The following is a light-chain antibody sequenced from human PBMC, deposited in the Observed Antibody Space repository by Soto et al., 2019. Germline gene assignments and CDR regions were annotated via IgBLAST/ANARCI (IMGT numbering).Light chain of an antibody. CDR1: QSVSSSY. V-gene: IGKV3-20*01. J-gene: IGKJ5*01. CDR2: GAS. CDR3: QQYGSSPPTT. Sequence: EIVLTQSPGTLSLSPGERAPLSCRASQSVSSSYLAWYQQKPGQAPRPLIYGASSRDTGIPDRFSGSGSGTDFTLTISRLEPEDFAVYYCQQYGSSPPTTFGQGTRLEIK.